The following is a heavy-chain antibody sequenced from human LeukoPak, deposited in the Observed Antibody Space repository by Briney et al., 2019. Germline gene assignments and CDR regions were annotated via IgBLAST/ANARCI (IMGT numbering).Heavy chain of an antibody. CDR3: ARDLATDGFDP. CDR1: GYTFTSYY. V-gene: IGHV1-46*01. CDR2: INPSGGST. J-gene: IGHJ5*02. Sequence: GASVKVSCKASGYTFTSYYMHWVRQAPGQGLEWMGVINPSGGSTSYAQKFQGRVTMTRDTSTSTVYMELSSLRSEDTAVYYCARDLATDGFDPWGQGTLVTVSS.